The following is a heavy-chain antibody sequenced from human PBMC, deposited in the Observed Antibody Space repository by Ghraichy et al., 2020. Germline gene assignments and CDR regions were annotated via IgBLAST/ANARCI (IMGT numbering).Heavy chain of an antibody. V-gene: IGHV4-31*03. CDR1: GGSISSGGYY. CDR3: ARIVATMPDY. J-gene: IGHJ4*02. D-gene: IGHD5-12*01. CDR2: IYYSGST. Sequence: SETLSLTCTVSGGSISSGGYYWSWIRQHTGKGLEWIGYIYYSGSTYYNPSLKSRVTISVDTSKNQFSLKLSSVTAADTAVYYCARIVATMPDYWGQGTLVTVSS.